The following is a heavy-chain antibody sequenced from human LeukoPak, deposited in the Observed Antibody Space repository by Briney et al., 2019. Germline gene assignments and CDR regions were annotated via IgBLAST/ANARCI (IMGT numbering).Heavy chain of an antibody. Sequence: PSETLSLTCTVSGGSISSSSYYWGWIRQPPGKGLEWIGYIYYSGSTNYNPSLKSRVTISVDTSKNQFSLKLSSVTAADTAVYYCASVDQNGDYFDYWGQGTLVTVSS. CDR3: ASVDQNGDYFDY. CDR2: IYYSGST. V-gene: IGHV4-61*05. CDR1: GGSISSSSYY. D-gene: IGHD1-1*01. J-gene: IGHJ4*02.